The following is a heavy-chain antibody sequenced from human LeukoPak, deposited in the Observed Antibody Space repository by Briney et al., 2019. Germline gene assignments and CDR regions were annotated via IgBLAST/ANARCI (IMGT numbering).Heavy chain of an antibody. J-gene: IGHJ4*02. CDR1: GGSISSYY. Sequence: KASETLSLTCTVSGGSISSYYWSWIRQPAGKGLEWIGHIYTSGSTNYNPSLKNRVTISVDTSKNQFSLKLSSVTAADTAVYYCASHRSMTVAGTENYFDYWGQGTLVTVSS. CDR3: ASHRSMTVAGTENYFDY. V-gene: IGHV4-4*07. D-gene: IGHD6-19*01. CDR2: IYTSGST.